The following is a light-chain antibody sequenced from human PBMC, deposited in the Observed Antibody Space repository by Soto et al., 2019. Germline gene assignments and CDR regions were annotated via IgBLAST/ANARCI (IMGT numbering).Light chain of an antibody. CDR1: SSNIGAGYD. CDR3: QSYDSSLKV. J-gene: IGLJ1*01. CDR2: GNS. Sequence: QSVLTQPPSVSEAPGQRVTISCTGSSSNIGAGYDVHWYQQLPGTAPKLLIYGNSNRPSGVPDRFSGSKSGTSASLAITGLQAEDEADYYCQSYDSSLKVFGTGTKVTVL. V-gene: IGLV1-40*01.